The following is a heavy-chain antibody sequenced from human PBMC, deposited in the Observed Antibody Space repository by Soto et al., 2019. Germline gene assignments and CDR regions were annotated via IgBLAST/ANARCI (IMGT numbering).Heavy chain of an antibody. CDR1: GFTFSSYG. Sequence: GGSLRLSCAASGFTFSSYGMHWVRQAPGEGLEWVAVIWYDGSNKYYADSVKGRFTISRDNSKNTLYLQMNSLRAEDTAVYYCARDRGIAARRGFDPWGQGTLVTVSS. V-gene: IGHV3-33*01. CDR3: ARDRGIAARRGFDP. CDR2: IWYDGSNK. J-gene: IGHJ5*02. D-gene: IGHD6-6*01.